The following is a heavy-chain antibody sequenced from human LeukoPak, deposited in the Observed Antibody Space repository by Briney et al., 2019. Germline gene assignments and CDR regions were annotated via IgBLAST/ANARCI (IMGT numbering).Heavy chain of an antibody. CDR3: ARRTADYYDSSGYDYYFDY. J-gene: IGHJ4*02. Sequence: PSETLSLTCTVSGGSISSRSYYWGWIRQPPGTGLECIGSIYYSGSTYYNPSLKSRVTISVDTSKNQFSLKLSSVTAADTAVYYCARRTADYYDSSGYDYYFDYWGQGTLVTVSS. CDR2: IYYSGST. V-gene: IGHV4-39*01. D-gene: IGHD3-22*01. CDR1: GGSISSRSYY.